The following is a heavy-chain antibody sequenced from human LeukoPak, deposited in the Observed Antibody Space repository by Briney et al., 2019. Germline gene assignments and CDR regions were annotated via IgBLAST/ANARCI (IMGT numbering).Heavy chain of an antibody. V-gene: IGHV3-74*01. CDR3: ARGLGGDNGYAFDY. Sequence: PGGSLRLSCAASRFTFSTYWMHWVRQAPGKGLVWVSRINNDGGITNYADSVKGRFTISRDNAKSTLYLQMNSLRAEDSAVYYCARGLGGDNGYAFDYWGQGSLVTVSS. CDR2: INNDGGIT. D-gene: IGHD5-12*01. J-gene: IGHJ4*02. CDR1: RFTFSTYW.